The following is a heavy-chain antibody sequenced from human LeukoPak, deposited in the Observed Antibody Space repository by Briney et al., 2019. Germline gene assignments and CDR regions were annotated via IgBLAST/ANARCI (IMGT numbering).Heavy chain of an antibody. J-gene: IGHJ4*02. CDR2: IYTSGST. CDR1: GGSISSYY. V-gene: IGHV4-4*07. Sequence: SETLSLXCTVSGGSISSYYWRWSRQPAGKGLEWIGRIYTSGSTNYNPSLKSRVTMSVDTSKNQFSLKLSSVTAADTAVYYCARGSWWEPTSMFDYWGQGTLVTVSS. D-gene: IGHD1-26*01. CDR3: ARGSWWEPTSMFDY.